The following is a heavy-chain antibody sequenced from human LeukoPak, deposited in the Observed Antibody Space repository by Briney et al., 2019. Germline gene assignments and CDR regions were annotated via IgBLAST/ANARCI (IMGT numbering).Heavy chain of an antibody. CDR3: ARDGRIQGGSYSYMDV. D-gene: IGHD4-11*01. J-gene: IGHJ6*03. CDR1: GGSISSSNW. CDR2: IYHSGST. V-gene: IGHV4-4*02. Sequence: SETLSLTCAVSGGSISSSNWWSWVRQPPGKGLEWIGEIYHSGSTNYNPSLKSRVTISVDKSKNQFSLKLSSVTAADTAVYYCARDGRIQGGSYSYMDVWGKGTTVTVSS.